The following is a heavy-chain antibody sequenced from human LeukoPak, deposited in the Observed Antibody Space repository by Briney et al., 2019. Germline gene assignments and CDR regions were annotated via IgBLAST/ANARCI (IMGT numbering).Heavy chain of an antibody. CDR2: IYYSGST. J-gene: IGHJ4*02. CDR1: GGSISSSSYY. Sequence: PSETLSLTCTVSGGSISSSSYYWGWIRQPPGKGLGWIGSIYYSGSTYYNPSLKSRVTISVDTSKNQFSLKLSSVTAADTAVYYCARLKFMTTVVTPLRWGQGTLVTVSS. CDR3: ARLKFMTTVVTPLR. V-gene: IGHV4-39*01. D-gene: IGHD4-17*01.